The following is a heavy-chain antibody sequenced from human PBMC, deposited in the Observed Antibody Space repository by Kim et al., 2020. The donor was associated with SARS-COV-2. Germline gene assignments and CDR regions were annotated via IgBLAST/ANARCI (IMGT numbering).Heavy chain of an antibody. J-gene: IGHJ3*02. CDR3: ARGLGAEHRDAFDI. Sequence: GGSLRLSCAVSGFTFSSYGMHWVRQAPGKGLEWVALIWYDGSNKKYADSVRGRLTISRDNSENTLYLQMNSLRVEDTAVYYCARGLGAEHRDAFDIWGQGTMVTVSS. D-gene: IGHD2-21*01. CDR1: GFTFSSYG. CDR2: IWYDGSNK. V-gene: IGHV3-33*01.